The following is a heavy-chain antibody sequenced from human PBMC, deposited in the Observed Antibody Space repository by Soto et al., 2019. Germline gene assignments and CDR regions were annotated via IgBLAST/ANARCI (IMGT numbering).Heavy chain of an antibody. J-gene: IGHJ5*02. D-gene: IGHD6-13*01. CDR1: GFSLSTSGMC. V-gene: IGHV2-70*01. Sequence: GPTLVNPTQTLTLTCTFSGFSLSTSGMCVSWIRQPPGKALEWLALIDWDDDKYYSTSLKTRLTISKDTSKNQVVLTMTNMDPVDTATYYCARGRGSSWYGGWFDPWGQGTLVTVS. CDR3: ARGRGSSWYGGWFDP. CDR2: IDWDDDK.